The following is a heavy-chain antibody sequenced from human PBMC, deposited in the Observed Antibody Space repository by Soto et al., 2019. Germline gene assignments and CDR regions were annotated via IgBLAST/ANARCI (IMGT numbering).Heavy chain of an antibody. Sequence: PSETLSLTCAVYGGSFSGYYWSWIRQPPGKGLEWIGEINHSGSTNYNPSLKSRVTISVDTSKNQFSLKLSSVTAADTAVYYCARSPLAAAGTSPYGMDVWGQGTTVTVSS. D-gene: IGHD6-13*01. V-gene: IGHV4-34*01. CDR1: GGSFSGYY. J-gene: IGHJ6*02. CDR3: ARSPLAAAGTSPYGMDV. CDR2: INHSGST.